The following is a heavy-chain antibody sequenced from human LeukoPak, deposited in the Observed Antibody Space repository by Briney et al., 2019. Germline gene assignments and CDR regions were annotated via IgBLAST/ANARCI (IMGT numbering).Heavy chain of an antibody. Sequence: PSETLSLTCTVSGGSISSSSYYWGWIRQPPGKGLEWIGSIYYSGSTDYNPSLKSRVTISVDTSKNQFSLKLNSVTAADTAVYYCARGGIAPTPLDYWGQGTLVTVSS. D-gene: IGHD6-13*01. CDR3: ARGGIAPTPLDY. J-gene: IGHJ4*02. V-gene: IGHV4-39*07. CDR1: GGSISSSSYY. CDR2: IYYSGST.